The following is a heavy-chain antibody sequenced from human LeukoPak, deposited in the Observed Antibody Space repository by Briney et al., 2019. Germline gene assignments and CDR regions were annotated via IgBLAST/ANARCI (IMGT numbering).Heavy chain of an antibody. J-gene: IGHJ4*02. Sequence: ASVKVSCKASGGTFSSYAISWVRQAPGQGLEWMGRIIPILGIANYAQKFQGRVTITADKSTSTAYMELSSLRSEDTAVYYCAREGNMESYYDSSGYYFDYWGQGTLVTVSS. V-gene: IGHV1-69*04. D-gene: IGHD3-22*01. CDR3: AREGNMESYYDSSGYYFDY. CDR2: IIPILGIA. CDR1: GGTFSSYA.